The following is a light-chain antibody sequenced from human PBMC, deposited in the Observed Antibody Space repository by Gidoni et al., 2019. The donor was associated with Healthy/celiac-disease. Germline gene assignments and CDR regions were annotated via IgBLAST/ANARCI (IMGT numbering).Light chain of an antibody. Sequence: EIVLTQSPGTLSLSPGERATPTCRASQSVSSSYLAGYQQKPSQAPRLLTYGASSRATGIPDRCSGSRSGTNFTLTISRLEPEEFAVYYCQQYGSSLALTFGGGTKVEIK. CDR3: QQYGSSLALT. CDR2: GAS. J-gene: IGKJ4*01. CDR1: QSVSSSY. V-gene: IGKV3-20*01.